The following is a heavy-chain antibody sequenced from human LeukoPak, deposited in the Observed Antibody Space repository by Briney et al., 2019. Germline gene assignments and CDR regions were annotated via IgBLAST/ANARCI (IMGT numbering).Heavy chain of an antibody. CDR1: GGSISSGGYS. V-gene: IGHV4-30-2*01. D-gene: IGHD6-13*01. J-gene: IGHJ3*02. CDR2: IYHSGST. CDR3: ASSSWYDAFDI. Sequence: PSQTLSLTCAVSGGSISSGGYSWSWIRQPPGTGLEWIGYIYHSGSTYYNPSLKSRATISVDRSKNQFSLKLSSVTAADTAVYYCASSSWYDAFDIWGQGTMVTVSS.